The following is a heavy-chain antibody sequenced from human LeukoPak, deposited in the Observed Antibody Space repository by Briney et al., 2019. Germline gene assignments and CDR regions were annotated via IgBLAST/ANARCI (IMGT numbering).Heavy chain of an antibody. D-gene: IGHD4-17*01. J-gene: IGHJ4*02. Sequence: SETLSLTCAVSDVSFDDYYWAWVRQTPGKGLEWIGEINHSGYTNDSPSLKSRVTLSIDTSRKQFSLNLRSVTVADAGTYYCTRMTTGHDYWGQGTLVTASS. V-gene: IGHV4-34*01. CDR3: TRMTTGHDY. CDR2: INHSGYT. CDR1: DVSFDDYY.